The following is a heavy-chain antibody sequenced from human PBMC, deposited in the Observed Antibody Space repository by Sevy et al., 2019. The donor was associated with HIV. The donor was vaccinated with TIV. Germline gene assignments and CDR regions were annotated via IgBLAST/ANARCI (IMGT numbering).Heavy chain of an antibody. CDR2: ISSDGINH. CDR3: TKESLRGTYIRGDFDH. CDR1: GFNFQTFG. D-gene: IGHD3-10*02. V-gene: IGHV3-30*18. Sequence: GGSLRLSCSAFGFNFQTFGMHWVRQAPGKGPEWLAVISSDGINHNYAASVKGRFTIYRDNSKSLLFLQMSSLTPNDSAVYFCTKESLRGTYIRGDFDHWGQGTLVTVSS. J-gene: IGHJ4*02.